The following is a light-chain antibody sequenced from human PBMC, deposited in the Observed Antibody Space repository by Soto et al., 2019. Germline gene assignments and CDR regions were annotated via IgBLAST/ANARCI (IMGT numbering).Light chain of an antibody. V-gene: IGKV3-20*01. CDR1: QSVSSS. CDR2: GAS. J-gene: IGKJ4*01. CDR3: QQYGSSPPLT. Sequence: EIVLTQSPVTLSLSPGERATLSCRASQSVSSSLAWYQQKPGQAPRLLIHGASSRATGIPDRFSGSGSGTDFTLTISRLEPEDFAVYYCQQYGSSPPLTFGGGTKVDIK.